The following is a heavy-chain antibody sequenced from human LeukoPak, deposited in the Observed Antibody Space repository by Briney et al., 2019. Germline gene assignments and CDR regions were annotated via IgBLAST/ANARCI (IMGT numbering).Heavy chain of an antibody. V-gene: IGHV4-38-2*02. CDR1: GYSISSGYY. J-gene: IGHJ4*02. D-gene: IGHD3-16*01. Sequence: SETLSLTCTVSGYSISSGYYWGWIRQPPGKGLEWIGSIYHSGSTYYNPSLKSRVTISVDTSKNQFSLKLSSVTAADTTVYYCAREYSDIGDTNFDYWGQGTLVTVSS. CDR2: IYHSGST. CDR3: AREYSDIGDTNFDY.